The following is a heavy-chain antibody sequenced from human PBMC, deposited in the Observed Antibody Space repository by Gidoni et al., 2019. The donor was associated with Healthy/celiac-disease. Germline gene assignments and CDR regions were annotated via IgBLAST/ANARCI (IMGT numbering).Heavy chain of an antibody. J-gene: IGHJ4*02. V-gene: IGHV4-39*01. CDR2: IYYSGRT. CDR1: GGSISSSSYY. CDR3: ARLYGSGSYYDIDY. D-gene: IGHD3-10*01. Sequence: LQLQESGPGLVKPSETLSLTCTVSGGSISSSSYYWGWLRQPPGKGLEWIGSIYYSGRTYYNPSLKSRVTISVDTSKNQFSLKLSSVTAADTAVYYCARLYGSGSYYDIDYWGQGTLVTVSS.